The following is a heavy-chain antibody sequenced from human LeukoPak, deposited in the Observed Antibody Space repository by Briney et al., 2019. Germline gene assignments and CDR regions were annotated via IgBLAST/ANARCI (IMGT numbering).Heavy chain of an antibody. Sequence: SETLSLTCTVAGGSISSSSYYWGWIRQPPGKGLEWIGSIYYSGSTYHNPSLKSRVTISVDTSKNQFSLKLSSVTAADTAVYYCARARTIFGVVTHNWFDPWGQGTLVTVSS. D-gene: IGHD3-3*01. CDR3: ARARTIFGVVTHNWFDP. CDR1: GGSISSSSYY. V-gene: IGHV4-39*07. J-gene: IGHJ5*02. CDR2: IYYSGST.